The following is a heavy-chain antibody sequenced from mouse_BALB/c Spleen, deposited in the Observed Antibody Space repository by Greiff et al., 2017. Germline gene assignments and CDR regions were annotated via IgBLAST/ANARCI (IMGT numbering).Heavy chain of an antibody. J-gene: IGHJ3*01. CDR1: GFTFSSYA. CDR3: ARGYGNYAY. CDR2: ISSGGST. V-gene: IGHV5-6-5*01. Sequence: EVKLVESGGDLVKPGGSLKLSCAASGFTFSSYAMSWVRQTPEKRLEWVASISSGGSTYYPDSVKGRFTISRDNARNILYLQMSSLRSEDTAMYYCARGYGNYAYWGQGTLVTVSA. D-gene: IGHD2-10*02.